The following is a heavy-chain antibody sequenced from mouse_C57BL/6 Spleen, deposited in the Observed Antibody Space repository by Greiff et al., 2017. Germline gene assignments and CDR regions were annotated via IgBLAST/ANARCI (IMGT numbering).Heavy chain of an antibody. CDR3: AREGEDFAY. Sequence: EVHLVESGGGLVKPGGSLKLSCAASGFTFSSYAMSWVRQTPEKRLEWVATISDGGSYTYYPDNVKGRFTISRDNAKNNLYLQMSHLKSEDTAMYYCAREGEDFAYWGQGTLVTVSA. V-gene: IGHV5-4*01. CDR1: GFTFSSYA. J-gene: IGHJ3*01. CDR2: ISDGGSYT.